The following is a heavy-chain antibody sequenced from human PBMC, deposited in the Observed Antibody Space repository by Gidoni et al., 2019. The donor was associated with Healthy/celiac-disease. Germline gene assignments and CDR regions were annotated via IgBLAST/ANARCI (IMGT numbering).Heavy chain of an antibody. Sequence: QVQLVQSGAEVKKPGASVKVSCKASGTTFPGSYMHWVRQAPGQGLEWMGWINPNSGGTNYAQKFQGRVTMTRDTSISTAYMELSRLRSDDTAVYYCARDSGITMIVADTVSFDYWGQGTLVTVSS. CDR1: GTTFPGSY. V-gene: IGHV1-2*02. D-gene: IGHD3-22*01. CDR2: INPNSGGT. CDR3: ARDSGITMIVADTVSFDY. J-gene: IGHJ4*02.